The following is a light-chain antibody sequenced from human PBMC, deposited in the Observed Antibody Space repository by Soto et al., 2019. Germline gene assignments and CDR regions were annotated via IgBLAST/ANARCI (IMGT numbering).Light chain of an antibody. J-gene: IGKJ2*01. CDR1: QSISSD. CDR2: AAS. V-gene: IGKV1-39*01. Sequence: VRVTQSPSSLSGSVGDRLTITCRASQSISSDLNWYQQKPGKAPNLLIYAASTLQSGVPSRFRGSGSGTDFTLTISSLQPEDSATYYCQQSYSMPRTFGQGTKVEIK. CDR3: QQSYSMPRT.